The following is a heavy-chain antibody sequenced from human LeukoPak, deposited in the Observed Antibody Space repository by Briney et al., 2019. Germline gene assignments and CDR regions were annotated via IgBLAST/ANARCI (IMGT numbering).Heavy chain of an antibody. V-gene: IGHV4-4*07. Sequence: SETLSLTCTVSGGSISSYYWRWIRQPGGKGLEWIGRIYTSGSTHYNPSLQSRVTMFVDTSKNQFSLKLSSVTAADTAVYYCARDGAEDIVVVPAARDDNWFDPWGQGTLVTVSS. CDR3: ARDGAEDIVVVPAARDDNWFDP. D-gene: IGHD2-2*01. CDR1: GGSISSYY. J-gene: IGHJ5*02. CDR2: IYTSGST.